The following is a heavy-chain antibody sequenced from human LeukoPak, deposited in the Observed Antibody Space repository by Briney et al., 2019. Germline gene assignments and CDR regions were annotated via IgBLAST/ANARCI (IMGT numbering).Heavy chain of an antibody. CDR3: ARGALYFSRRDGYNSPARNKFPTFFPQRNYFDY. J-gene: IGHJ4*02. D-gene: IGHD5-24*01. Sequence: SETLSLTCAVYGGSFSGYYWSWIRQPPGKGLEWIGEINHSGSTNYNPSLKSRVTISVDTSKNQFSLKLSSVTAADTAVYYCARGALYFSRRDGYNSPARNKFPTFFPQRNYFDYWGQGTLVTVSS. CDR2: INHSGST. CDR1: GGSFSGYY. V-gene: IGHV4-34*01.